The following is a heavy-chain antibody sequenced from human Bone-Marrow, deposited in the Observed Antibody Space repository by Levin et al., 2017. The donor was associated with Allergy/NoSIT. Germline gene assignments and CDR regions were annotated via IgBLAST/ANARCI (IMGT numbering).Heavy chain of an antibody. CDR3: ARRGFGGYTFHSGQGGMDL. CDR2: ISYDGRDE. Sequence: GGSLRLSCVASGFTFSSYAVHWVRQAPGKGLEWVAVISYDGRDEYYADPVKGRVTISRDNSKNTLYLQMNSLRTEDTAVYYCARRGFGGYTFHSGQGGMDLWGQGTMVTVSS. CDR1: GFTFSSYA. J-gene: IGHJ6*02. D-gene: IGHD1-26*01. V-gene: IGHV3-30*04.